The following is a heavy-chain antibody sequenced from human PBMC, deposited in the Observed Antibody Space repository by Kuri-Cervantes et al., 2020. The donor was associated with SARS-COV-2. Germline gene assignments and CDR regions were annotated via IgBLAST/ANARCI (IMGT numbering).Heavy chain of an antibody. CDR1: WFTVSTNY. Sequence: GESLKISCAASWFTVSTNYMSWVRQAPGKGLEWVSLIYSSGNTHYADSVKGRFTISRDNSKNTPYLQLNSLRVDDTAVYYCAREIVVVPTTVRGSYHYYAMDVWGRGTTVTVSS. D-gene: IGHD2-2*01. J-gene: IGHJ6*02. CDR3: AREIVVVPTTVRGSYHYYAMDV. V-gene: IGHV3-53*01. CDR2: IYSSGNT.